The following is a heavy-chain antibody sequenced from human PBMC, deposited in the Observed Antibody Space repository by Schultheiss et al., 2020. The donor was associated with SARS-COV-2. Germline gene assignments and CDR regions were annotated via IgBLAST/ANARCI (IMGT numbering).Heavy chain of an antibody. CDR2: INSDGSST. CDR1: GFTFSSYW. V-gene: IGHV3-74*01. J-gene: IGHJ4*02. CDR3: ARTAYCGGDCYPHLDY. D-gene: IGHD2-21*02. Sequence: GGSLRLSCAASGFTFSSYWMHWVRQAPGKGLVWVSRINSDGSSTSYADSVKGRFTISRDNSKNTLYLQMNSLRAEDTAVYYCARTAYCGGDCYPHLDYWGQGTLVTVSS.